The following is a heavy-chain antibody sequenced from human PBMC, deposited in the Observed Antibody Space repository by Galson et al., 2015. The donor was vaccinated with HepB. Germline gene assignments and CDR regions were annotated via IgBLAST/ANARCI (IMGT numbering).Heavy chain of an antibody. D-gene: IGHD4-17*01. Sequence: SLRLSCAASGFTFNSYIMSWVRHAPGKGLEWVSRVSGDGSGTNYADAVRGRFTVSRDNSGNTLYLQMNGLRAEDTAVYYCAKGGVTVTTIDHWGQGTLVTVSS. CDR1: GFTFNSYI. V-gene: IGHV3-23*01. J-gene: IGHJ4*02. CDR3: AKGGVTVTTIDH. CDR2: VSGDGSGT.